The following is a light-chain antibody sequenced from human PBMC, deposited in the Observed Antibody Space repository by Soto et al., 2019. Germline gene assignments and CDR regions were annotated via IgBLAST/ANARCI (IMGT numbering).Light chain of an antibody. CDR1: SGSVSTSYY. J-gene: IGLJ3*02. V-gene: IGLV8-61*01. CDR2: STN. Sequence: QTVVTQEPSFSVSPGGTVTLTCGLSSGSVSTSYYPSWYQQTPGQAPRTLIYSTNTRSSGVPDRFPGSILGNKAALTITGAQADDESDYYCVLYMGSGICVFGGGTKVTVL. CDR3: VLYMGSGICV.